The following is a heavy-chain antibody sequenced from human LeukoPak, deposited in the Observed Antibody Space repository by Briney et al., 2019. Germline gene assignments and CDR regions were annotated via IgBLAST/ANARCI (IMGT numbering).Heavy chain of an antibody. V-gene: IGHV1-2*02. Sequence: ASVKVSCKASGYIFSDYYMHWVRQAPGQGLEWLGWINPKSGAADYAQQFRGRVTMTRDTSINTAFMELSRLKSDDTAVYYCARERGYCSSTSCYTSDAFDIWGQGTLVTVSS. J-gene: IGHJ3*02. CDR1: GYIFSDYY. D-gene: IGHD2-2*02. CDR3: ARERGYCSSTSCYTSDAFDI. CDR2: INPKSGAA.